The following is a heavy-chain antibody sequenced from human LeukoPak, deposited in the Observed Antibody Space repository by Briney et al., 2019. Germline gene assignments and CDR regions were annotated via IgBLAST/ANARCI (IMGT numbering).Heavy chain of an antibody. CDR1: GGSISSSSYY. CDR3: ARRRGYNWND. Sequence: SETLSLTCTVSGGSISSSSYYWGWIRQPPGKRLEWIGDIYYSVTTDYNPSLKSRVTISADTSRNQFSLHLSSVTAADTAVYYCARRRGYNWNDWGQGTLVTVSS. D-gene: IGHD1-1*01. V-gene: IGHV4-39*01. J-gene: IGHJ4*02. CDR2: IYYSVTT.